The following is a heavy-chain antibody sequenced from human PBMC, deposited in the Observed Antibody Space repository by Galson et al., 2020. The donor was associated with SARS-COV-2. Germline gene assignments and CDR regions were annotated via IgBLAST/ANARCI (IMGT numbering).Heavy chain of an antibody. J-gene: IGHJ5*02. CDR3: ARARRFRANWFDP. D-gene: IGHD3-3*01. CDR2: IYTSGST. CDR1: GGSISSGSYY. Sequence: SETLSLTCTVSGGSISSGSYYWSWIRQPAGKGLEWIGRIYTSGSTNYNPSLKSRVTISVDTSKNQFSLKLSSVTAADTAVYYCARARRFRANWFDPWGQGTLVTVSS. V-gene: IGHV4-61*02.